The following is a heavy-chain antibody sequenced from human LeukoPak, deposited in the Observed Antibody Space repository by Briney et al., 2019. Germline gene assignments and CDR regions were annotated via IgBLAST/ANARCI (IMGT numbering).Heavy chain of an antibody. CDR1: GFTFDDYA. V-gene: IGHV3-48*01. J-gene: IGHJ4*02. Sequence: PGGSLRLSCAASGFTFDDYAMHRVRQAPGKGLEWVSYISSSSSTIYYADSVKGRFTISRDNAKNSLYLQMNSLRAEDTAVYYCARDWSSSGPRYFDYWGQGTLVTVSS. CDR3: ARDWSSSGPRYFDY. CDR2: ISSSSSTI. D-gene: IGHD6-19*01.